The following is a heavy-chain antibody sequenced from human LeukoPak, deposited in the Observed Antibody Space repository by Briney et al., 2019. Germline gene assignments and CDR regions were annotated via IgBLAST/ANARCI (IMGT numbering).Heavy chain of an antibody. V-gene: IGHV3-33*01. CDR1: GFTFSSYG. D-gene: IGHD1-26*01. CDR3: ARVGGSYINDY. J-gene: IGHJ4*02. CDR2: IWYDGSNK. Sequence: GGSLRLSCAASGFTFSSYGMHWVRQAPGKGLEWVAVIWYDGSNKYYADSVKGRFTISRDNSKNTLYLQMNSLRAEDTAVYYCARVGGSYINDYWGQGTLVTVSS.